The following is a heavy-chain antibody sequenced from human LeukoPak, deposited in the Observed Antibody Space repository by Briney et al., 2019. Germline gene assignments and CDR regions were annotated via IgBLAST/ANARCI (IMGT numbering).Heavy chain of an antibody. CDR1: GGTFTSYA. V-gene: IGHV1-69*04. J-gene: IGHJ4*02. CDR2: IIPILGIA. Sequence: SVKVSCKASGGTFTSYAISWVRQAPGQGLEWMGRIIPILGIANYAQKFQGRVTITADKSTSTAYMELSSLRSEDTAVYYCARGLIPQEDYDFWSGYNDYWGQGTLVTVSS. D-gene: IGHD3-3*01. CDR3: ARGLIPQEDYDFWSGYNDY.